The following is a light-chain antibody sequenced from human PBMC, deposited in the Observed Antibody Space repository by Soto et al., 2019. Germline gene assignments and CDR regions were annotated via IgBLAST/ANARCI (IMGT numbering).Light chain of an antibody. Sequence: QSVLTQPPSASGSPGQSVTISCTGTSSDVGAFDYVSWHQQHPGKAPRVIIYEVTKRPSGVPDRFSGSKSGNTASLTVSGLQAEDEAVYYCSSYAGSNNPLYVFGTGTKLTVL. CDR3: SSYAGSNNPLYV. J-gene: IGLJ1*01. CDR1: SSDVGAFDY. V-gene: IGLV2-8*01. CDR2: EVT.